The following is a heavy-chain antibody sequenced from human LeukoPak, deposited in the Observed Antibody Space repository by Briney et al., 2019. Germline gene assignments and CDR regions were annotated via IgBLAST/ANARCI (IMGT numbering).Heavy chain of an antibody. CDR3: ARLFYDILTGLQH. CDR2: IRYDGNNK. D-gene: IGHD3-9*01. V-gene: IGHV3-30*02. J-gene: IGHJ1*01. Sequence: PGGSLRLSCAASGFTFSDYAMHWVRQAPGEGLEWVAFIRYDGNNKYYADSVKGRFTISRDNAKNSLYLQMNSLRAEDTAVYYCARLFYDILTGLQHWGQGTLVTVSS. CDR1: GFTFSDYA.